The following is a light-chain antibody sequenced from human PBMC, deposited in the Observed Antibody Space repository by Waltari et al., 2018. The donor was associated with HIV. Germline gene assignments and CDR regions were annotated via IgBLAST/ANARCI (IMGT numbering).Light chain of an antibody. CDR1: SPNIGRQT. CDR2: RNN. Sequence: QSVLTQPPSASGTPGQRVTISCSGSSPNIGRQTVYWYQQLPGTAPKLLIYRNNQRPSGVPDRFSGSKSGTSASLSISGLRSEDEADYYCAAWDDSLSGYVFGTGTKVTVL. CDR3: AAWDDSLSGYV. J-gene: IGLJ1*01. V-gene: IGLV1-47*01.